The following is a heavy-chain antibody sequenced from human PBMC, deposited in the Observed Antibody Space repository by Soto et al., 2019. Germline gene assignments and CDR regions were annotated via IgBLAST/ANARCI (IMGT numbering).Heavy chain of an antibody. J-gene: IGHJ3*02. V-gene: IGHV3-48*03. D-gene: IGHD2-21*02. Sequence: EVQLVESGGGLVQPGGSLRLSCAASGFTFSSYEMNWVRQAPGKGLEWVSYISSSGSTIYYADSVKGRFTISRDNAKNSLYLQMNSLRAEDTAVYYCARDAGVAAVVVTAIDDAFDIWGQGTMVTVSS. CDR3: ARDAGVAAVVVTAIDDAFDI. CDR2: ISSSGSTI. CDR1: GFTFSSYE.